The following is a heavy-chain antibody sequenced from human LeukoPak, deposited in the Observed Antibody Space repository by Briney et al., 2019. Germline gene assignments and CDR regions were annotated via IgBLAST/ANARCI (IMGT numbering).Heavy chain of an antibody. J-gene: IGHJ4*02. CDR3: AKDPGSGRNYFDY. CDR2: ISGSGGST. CDR1: GFTFSNYN. D-gene: IGHD1-14*01. Sequence: GGSLRLSCAASGFTFSNYNMNWVRQAPGKGLEWVSAISGSGGSTYYADSVKGRFTISRDNSKNTLYLQMNSLRAEDTAVYYCAKDPGSGRNYFDYWGQGTLVTVSS. V-gene: IGHV3-23*01.